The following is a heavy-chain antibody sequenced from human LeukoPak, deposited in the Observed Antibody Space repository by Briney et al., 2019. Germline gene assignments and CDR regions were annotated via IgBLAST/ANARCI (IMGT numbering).Heavy chain of an antibody. CDR1: GYTFTGYY. D-gene: IGHD4-17*01. J-gene: IGHJ4*02. V-gene: IGHV1-2*02. Sequence: ASVKVSFKASGYTFTGYYMHWVRQAPGQGLEWMGWINPNSGGTNYAQKFQGRVTMTRDTSISTAYMELSRLRSDDTAVYYCARDIDYGDYLFDYWGQGTLVTVSS. CDR2: INPNSGGT. CDR3: ARDIDYGDYLFDY.